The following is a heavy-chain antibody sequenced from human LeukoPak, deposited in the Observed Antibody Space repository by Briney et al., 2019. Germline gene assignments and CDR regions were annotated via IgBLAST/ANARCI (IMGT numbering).Heavy chain of an antibody. CDR2: IYYSGST. V-gene: IGHV4-31*11. Sequence: KPSETLSLTCAVYGGSFSGYYWSWIRQHPGKGLEWLGYIYYSGSTYYNPSLKSRVTISVDTSKNQFSLKLSSVTAADTAVYYCARDPGSGWYGSGYGMDVWGQGTTVTVSS. J-gene: IGHJ6*02. D-gene: IGHD6-19*01. CDR1: GGSFSGYY. CDR3: ARDPGSGWYGSGYGMDV.